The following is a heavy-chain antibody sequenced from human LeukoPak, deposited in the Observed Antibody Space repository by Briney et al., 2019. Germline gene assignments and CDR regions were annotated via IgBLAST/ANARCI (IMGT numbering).Heavy chain of an antibody. D-gene: IGHD2-2*01. CDR1: GGSISRYH. CDR2: IYYSGST. J-gene: IGHJ4*02. Sequence: SGTLSLTCTVSGGSISRYHWSWIRRPPGKGLEWVGYIYYSGSTNYNPSLKSRVTISVDTSKNQSSLKLSSVTAADTAVYYCAREYCSSTSCSRDIDYWGQGTLVTVSS. V-gene: IGHV4-59*12. CDR3: AREYCSSTSCSRDIDY.